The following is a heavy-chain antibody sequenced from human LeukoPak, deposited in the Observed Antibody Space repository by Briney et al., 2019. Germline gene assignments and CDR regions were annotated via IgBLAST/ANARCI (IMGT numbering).Heavy chain of an antibody. Sequence: GGSLRLSCAASGFTFSNYAMQWVRQAPGKGLEWVAVISYDGINKYYADSVKGRFTISRDNSKNTLYLQMNSLRDEDTAVYYCARAPSTVTTPHFDYWGQGALVTVSS. J-gene: IGHJ4*02. CDR3: ARAPSTVTTPHFDY. V-gene: IGHV3-30-3*01. CDR1: GFTFSNYA. CDR2: ISYDGINK. D-gene: IGHD4-17*01.